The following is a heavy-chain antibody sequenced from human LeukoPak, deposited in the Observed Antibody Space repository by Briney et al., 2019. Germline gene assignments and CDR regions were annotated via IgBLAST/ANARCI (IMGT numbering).Heavy chain of an antibody. CDR3: ARHGLRYFDWLPQTPGWFDP. V-gene: IGHV4-39*01. D-gene: IGHD3-9*01. CDR2: IYYSGST. Sequence: SETLSLTCSVSGVSISSGSNYWGWIRQPPGKGLEWIGSIYYSGSTYYNPSLKSRVTISVDTSKNQFSLKLSSVTAADTAVYYCARHGLRYFDWLPQTPGWFDPWGQGTLVTVSS. J-gene: IGHJ5*02. CDR1: GVSISSGSNY.